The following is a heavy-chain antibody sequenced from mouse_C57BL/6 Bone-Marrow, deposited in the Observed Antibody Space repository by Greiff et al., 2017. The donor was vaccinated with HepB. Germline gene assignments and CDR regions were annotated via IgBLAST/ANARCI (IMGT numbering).Heavy chain of an antibody. CDR3: ARGGYYEYDESFAY. V-gene: IGHV1-64*01. J-gene: IGHJ3*01. CDR1: GYTFTSYW. CDR2: IHPNSGST. Sequence: QVQLKQPGAELVKPGASVKLSCKASGYTFTSYWMHWVKQRPGQGLEWIGMIHPNSGSTNYNEKFKSKATLTVDKSSSTAYMQLSSLTSEDSAVYYCARGGYYEYDESFAYWGQGTLVTVSA. D-gene: IGHD2-4*01.